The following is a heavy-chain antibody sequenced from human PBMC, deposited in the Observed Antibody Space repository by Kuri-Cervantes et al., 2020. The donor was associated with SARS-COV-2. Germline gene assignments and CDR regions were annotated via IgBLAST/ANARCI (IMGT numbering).Heavy chain of an antibody. V-gene: IGHV3-30-3*01. D-gene: IGHD2-2*01. Sequence: LSLTCAASGFTFSSYAMHWVRQAPGKGLEWVAVISYDGSNKYYADSVKGRFTISRDNSKNTLYLQMNSLRAEDTAVYYCARNRLFVTVPAAGTFDLWGQGTMVTVSS. CDR2: ISYDGSNK. CDR1: GFTFSSYA. J-gene: IGHJ3*01. CDR3: ARNRLFVTVPAAGTFDL.